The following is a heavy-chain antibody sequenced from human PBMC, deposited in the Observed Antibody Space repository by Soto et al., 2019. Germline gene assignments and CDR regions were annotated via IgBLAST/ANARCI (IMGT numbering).Heavy chain of an antibody. CDR1: GYTFTGYY. CDR2: MNPNSGNT. Sequence: ASVKVSCKASGYTFTGYYMHWVRQAPGQGLEWMGWMNPNSGNTSYAQKFQGRVTMTRNTSISTAYMELSSLRSEDTAVYYCARATGTTGAYYYYYMDVWGKGTTVTVSS. V-gene: IGHV1-8*02. D-gene: IGHD1-7*01. CDR3: ARATGTTGAYYYYYMDV. J-gene: IGHJ6*03.